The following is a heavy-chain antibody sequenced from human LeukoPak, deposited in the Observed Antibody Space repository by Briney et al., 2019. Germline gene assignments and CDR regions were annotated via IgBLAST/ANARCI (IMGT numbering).Heavy chain of an antibody. CDR1: GGSISPYY. V-gene: IGHV4-59*01. CDR3: ARGGNGDFLKWFDP. Sequence: QSSETLSLTCTVSGGSISPYYWGWIRQPPGRGLESIGSLHYTGRNSYNPSLKSRVTISVDMSKNQFSLKLTSVTAADTAVYYCARGGNGDFLKWFDPWGQGTLVTVSS. CDR2: LHYTGRN. J-gene: IGHJ5*02. D-gene: IGHD4-17*01.